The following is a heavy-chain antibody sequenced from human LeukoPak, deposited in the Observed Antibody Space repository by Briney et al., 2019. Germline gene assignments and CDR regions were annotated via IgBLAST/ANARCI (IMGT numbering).Heavy chain of an antibody. D-gene: IGHD3-9*01. J-gene: IGHJ3*02. CDR2: ISSSSSTT. CDR3: ARVRVSAVPYYDILTGSPRAFDI. Sequence: GGSLRLSCAASGFTFSSYSMNWVRQAPGKGLEWVSYISSSSSTTYYADSVKGRFSISRDNAKNSLYLQMNSLRAEDTAVYYCARVRVSAVPYYDILTGSPRAFDIWGQGTMVTVSS. V-gene: IGHV3-48*04. CDR1: GFTFSSYS.